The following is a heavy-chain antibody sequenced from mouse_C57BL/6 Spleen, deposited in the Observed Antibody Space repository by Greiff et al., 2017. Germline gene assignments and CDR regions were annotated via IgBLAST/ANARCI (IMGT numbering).Heavy chain of an antibody. Sequence: LQESGAELVRPGTSVKMSCKASGYTFTNYWIGWAKQRPGHGLEWIGDIYPGGGYTNYNEKFKGKATLTADKSSSTAYMQFSSLTSEDSAIYYCARRRDYFDYWGQGTTLTVSS. J-gene: IGHJ2*01. V-gene: IGHV1-63*01. CDR3: ARRRDYFDY. CDR1: GYTFTNYW. CDR2: IYPGGGYT.